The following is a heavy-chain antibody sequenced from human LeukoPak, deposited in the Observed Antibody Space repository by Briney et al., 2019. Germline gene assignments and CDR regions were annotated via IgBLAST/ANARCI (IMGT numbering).Heavy chain of an antibody. V-gene: IGHV3-30-3*01. Sequence: PGGSLRLSCAASGFTFSSYAMLWVRQAPGKGLEWVAVISYDGSNKYYADSVKGRFTISRDNSKNTLYLQMNSLRAEDTAVYYCGRGGGDYGDYEDYWGQGTLVTVSS. CDR3: GRGGGDYGDYEDY. CDR1: GFTFSSYA. CDR2: ISYDGSNK. J-gene: IGHJ4*02. D-gene: IGHD4-17*01.